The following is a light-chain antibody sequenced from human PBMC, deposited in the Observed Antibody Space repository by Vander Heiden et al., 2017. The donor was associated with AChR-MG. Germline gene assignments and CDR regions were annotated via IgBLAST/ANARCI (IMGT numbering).Light chain of an antibody. CDR3: QHGYT. CDR1: QSVNTTF. J-gene: IGKJ2*01. CDR2: GTS. V-gene: IGKV3-20*01. Sequence: EVVLTQSPDTLSLSPGERATLSCRASQSVNTTFLSWNQQRPGRAPRLLIYGTSNRATGTPDRFSGSGSGTDFTLAIARLEPDDFAVYFCQHGYTFGQGTKLEMK.